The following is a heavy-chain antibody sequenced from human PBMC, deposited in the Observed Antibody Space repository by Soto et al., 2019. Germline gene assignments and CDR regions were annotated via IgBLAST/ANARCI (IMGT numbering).Heavy chain of an antibody. CDR3: AHRLTLNSDWNYGRFDY. D-gene: IGHD1-7*01. J-gene: IGHJ4*02. CDR1: GFSLTTSGVG. V-gene: IGHV2-5*02. CDR2: IYWDDDK. Sequence: QITLKESGPALVKPTQTLTLTCTFSGFSLTTSGVGVGWIRQPPGKALEWLALIYWDDDKRYCPSLRSRLTNTKDTSRNQVVLTMTNMDPVDTATYFCAHRLTLNSDWNYGRFDYLGQGTLVTVSS.